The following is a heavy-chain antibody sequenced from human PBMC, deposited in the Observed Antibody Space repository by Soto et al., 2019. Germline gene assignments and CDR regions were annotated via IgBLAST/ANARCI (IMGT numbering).Heavy chain of an antibody. CDR2: FDPEDGET. J-gene: IGHJ4*02. D-gene: IGHD6-13*01. Sequence: GASVKVSCKVSGYTLTELSMHWVRQAPGEGLEWMGGFDPEDGETIYAQKFQGRVTMTEDTSTDTAYMELSSLRSEDTAVYYCATPTSSSWYFSYWGQGTLVTVS. V-gene: IGHV1-24*01. CDR1: GYTLTELS. CDR3: ATPTSSSWYFSY.